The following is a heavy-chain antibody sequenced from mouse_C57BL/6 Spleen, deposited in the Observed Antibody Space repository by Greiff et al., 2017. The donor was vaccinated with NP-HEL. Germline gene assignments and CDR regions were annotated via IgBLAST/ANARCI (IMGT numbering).Heavy chain of an antibody. V-gene: IGHV1-4*01. J-gene: IGHJ4*01. D-gene: IGHD2-4*01. CDR2: INPSSGYT. CDR1: GYTFTSYT. CDR3: HDYNYYAMDY. Sequence: QVQLKQSGAELARPGASVKMSCKASGYTFTSYTMHWVKQRPGQGLEWIGYINPSSGYTKYNQKFKDKATLTADKSSSTAYMQLSSLTSEDSAVYYCHDYNYYAMDYWGQGTSVTVSS.